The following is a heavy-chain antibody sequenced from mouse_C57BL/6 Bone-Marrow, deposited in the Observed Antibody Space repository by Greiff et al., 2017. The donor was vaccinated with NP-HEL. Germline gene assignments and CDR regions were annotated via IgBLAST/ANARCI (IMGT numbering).Heavy chain of an antibody. CDR1: GYSITSGYY. CDR3: ARDLGSTMITTIMDY. CDR2: ISYDGSN. D-gene: IGHD2-4*01. V-gene: IGHV3-6*01. J-gene: IGHJ4*01. Sequence: EVQLQESGPGLVKPSQSLSLTCSVTGYSITSGYYWNWIRQFPGNKLEWMGYISYDGSNNYNPSLKNRISITRDTTKNQFFLKLNSVTTEDTATYYCARDLGSTMITTIMDYWGQGTSVTVSS.